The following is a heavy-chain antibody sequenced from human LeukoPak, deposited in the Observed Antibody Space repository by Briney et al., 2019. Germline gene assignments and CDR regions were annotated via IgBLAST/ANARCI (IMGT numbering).Heavy chain of an antibody. CDR2: IYTSGST. V-gene: IGHV4-61*02. Sequence: SETLSLTCTVSGGTISSGSYYWSWIRQPAGKGLEWIGRIYTSGSTNYNPSLKSRVTISVDTSKNQFSLKLSSVTAADTAVYYCARSLNPLQWELLYWGQGTLVTVSS. D-gene: IGHD1-26*01. CDR1: GGTISSGSYY. CDR3: ARSLNPLQWELLY. J-gene: IGHJ4*02.